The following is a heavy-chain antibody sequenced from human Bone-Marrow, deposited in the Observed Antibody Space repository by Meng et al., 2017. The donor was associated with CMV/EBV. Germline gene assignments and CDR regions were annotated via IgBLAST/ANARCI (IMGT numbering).Heavy chain of an antibody. D-gene: IGHD2-15*01. Sequence: SETLSLTSTVSGGSITSGNYCWTWIRQPPGKGLEWIGYIHYSGNTYYNPSLRSRLTILIDTSENQFSLRVSSVTATDTAVYYFARGSRGGSGSANFGYYYSGMDVWGRGSTVTVSS. CDR2: IHYSGNT. J-gene: IGHJ6*02. CDR3: ARGSRGGSGSANFGYYYSGMDV. V-gene: IGHV4-30-4*08. CDR1: GGSITSGNYC.